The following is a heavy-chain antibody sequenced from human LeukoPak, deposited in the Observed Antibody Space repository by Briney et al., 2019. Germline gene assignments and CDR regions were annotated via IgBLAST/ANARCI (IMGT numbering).Heavy chain of an antibody. V-gene: IGHV3-21*01. CDR2: ISSSSSYI. Sequence: GGSLRLSCTASGFTFGDYAMSWFRQAPGKGLEWVSSISSSSSYIYYADSVKGRFTISRDNAKNSLYLQMNSLRAEDTAVYYCARVRDTPENFDYWGQGTLVTVSS. D-gene: IGHD2-2*02. CDR3: ARVRDTPENFDY. J-gene: IGHJ4*02. CDR1: GFTFGDYA.